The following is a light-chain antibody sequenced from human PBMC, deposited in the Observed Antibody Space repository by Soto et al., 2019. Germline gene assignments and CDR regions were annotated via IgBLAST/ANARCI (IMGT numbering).Light chain of an antibody. CDR3: QQYGTTLMYT. CDR2: GAS. Sequence: EIVLTQSPGTLPLSPGDRATLSCRASQSVSSSSLAWYQQKPGQAPRLLIYGASSRATGIPDRFSGSGSGTDFTLAISRLEPEDFAVYYCQQYGTTLMYTFGQGTKVDIK. J-gene: IGKJ2*01. CDR1: QSVSSSS. V-gene: IGKV3-20*01.